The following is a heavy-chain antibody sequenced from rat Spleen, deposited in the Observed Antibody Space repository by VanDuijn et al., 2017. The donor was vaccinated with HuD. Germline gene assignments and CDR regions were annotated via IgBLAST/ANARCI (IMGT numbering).Heavy chain of an antibody. CDR1: GFTLSDHY. V-gene: IGHV5-22*01. J-gene: IGHJ4*01. CDR2: LSYEGSST. Sequence: EVQLVESDGGLVQPGRSLKLSCAASGFTLSDHYMAWVRQAPKTGLEWVASLSYEGSSTYYGDSVKGRFTISRDNAKSTLYLQMNSLRSEDTATYYCARMGIGYVMDAWGQGASVTVSS. D-gene: IGHD1-9*01. CDR3: ARMGIGYVMDA.